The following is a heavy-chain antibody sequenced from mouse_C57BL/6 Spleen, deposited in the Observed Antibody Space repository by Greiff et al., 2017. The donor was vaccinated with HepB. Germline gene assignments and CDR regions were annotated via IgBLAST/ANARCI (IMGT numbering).Heavy chain of an antibody. J-gene: IGHJ2*01. D-gene: IGHD4-1*01. CDR1: GYTFTSYW. CDR3: ARGDWDGGDY. V-gene: IGHV1-69*01. CDR2: IDPSDSYT. Sequence: QVQLQQPGAELVMPGASVKLSCKASGYTFTSYWMHWVKQRPGQGLEWIGEIDPSDSYTNYNQKFKGKSTLTVDKSSSTAYMQLSSLTSEDSAVYYCARGDWDGGDYWGQGTTLTVSS.